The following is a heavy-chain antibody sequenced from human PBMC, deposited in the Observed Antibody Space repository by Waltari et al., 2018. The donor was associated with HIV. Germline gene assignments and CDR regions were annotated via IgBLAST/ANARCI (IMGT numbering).Heavy chain of an antibody. CDR1: GLTVSDIY. J-gene: IGHJ4*02. Sequence: EVQLVESGGGLVQSGESLRLSCAVSGLTVSDIYMTWVRQAPGKGLEWVSFSYSGGRTFYADSVKDRFTISRDNSKNTLFLQMNSLRAEDTAVYYCARGRFRAGPFDYWGQGTRVTVSS. V-gene: IGHV3-66*01. D-gene: IGHD6-19*01. CDR2: SYSGGRT. CDR3: ARGRFRAGPFDY.